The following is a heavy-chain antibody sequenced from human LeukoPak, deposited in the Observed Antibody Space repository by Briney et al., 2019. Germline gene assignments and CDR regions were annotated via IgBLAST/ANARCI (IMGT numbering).Heavy chain of an antibody. CDR3: AKDRDASGYYYYLPYFQH. J-gene: IGHJ1*01. D-gene: IGHD3-22*01. CDR1: GFTFSSYG. CDR2: ISYDGSNK. V-gene: IGHV3-30*18. Sequence: GGSLRLSRAASGFTFSSYGMHWVRQAPGKGLEWVAVISYDGSNKYYADSVKGRFTISRDNSKNTLYLQMNSLRAEDTAVYYCAKDRDASGYYYYLPYFQHWGQGTLVTVSS.